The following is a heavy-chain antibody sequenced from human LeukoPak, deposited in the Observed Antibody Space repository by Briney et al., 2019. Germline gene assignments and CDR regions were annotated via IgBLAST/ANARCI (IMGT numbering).Heavy chain of an antibody. V-gene: IGHV1-2*02. CDR2: INRNSSVT. Sequence: AAVKVSCKASGYTFTGYYMLWVRQAPGQGREWVGGINRNSSVTNYAQKFQGRVTMTSDTSISTAYMELCRLRSDDTAVHCCARDRDPPSPYDAFDIWGEGTMLTVSS. J-gene: IGHJ3*02. CDR1: GYTFTGYY. D-gene: IGHD3-10*01. CDR3: ARDRDPPSPYDAFDI.